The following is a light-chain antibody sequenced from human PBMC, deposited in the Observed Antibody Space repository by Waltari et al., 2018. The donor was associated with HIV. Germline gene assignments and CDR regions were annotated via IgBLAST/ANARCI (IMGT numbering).Light chain of an antibody. CDR3: VTWDGGLIAVV. V-gene: IGLV1-51*01. J-gene: IGLJ2*01. CDR2: DNN. CDR1: NSNIGKNF. Sequence: QSVLTQPPSVSATPGQKVTISCSGRNSNIGKNFVSWYQQLPGAAPKLLIFDNNQRPAGISDRFSGSKSGTSATLDIVGLQTGDEADYYCVTWDGGLIAVVFGGGTKLTVL.